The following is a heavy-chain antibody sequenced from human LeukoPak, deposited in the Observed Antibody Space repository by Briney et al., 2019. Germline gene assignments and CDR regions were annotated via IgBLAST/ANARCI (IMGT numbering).Heavy chain of an antibody. CDR2: ISYDGSNK. Sequence: GGSLRLSCAASGFTFSNYGMHWVRQAPGKGLGWVAVISYDGSNKYYADSVKGRFTISRDNSKNTLYLQMNSLRAQDTALYYCAKGGYCSGGSCYSLDYWGQGTLVTVSS. CDR1: GFTFSNYG. CDR3: AKGGYCSGGSCYSLDY. D-gene: IGHD2-15*01. V-gene: IGHV3-30*18. J-gene: IGHJ4*02.